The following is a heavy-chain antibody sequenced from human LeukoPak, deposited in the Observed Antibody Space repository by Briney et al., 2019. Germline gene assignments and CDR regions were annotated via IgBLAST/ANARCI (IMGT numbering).Heavy chain of an antibody. CDR3: ARVPLLSGWLGLDY. V-gene: IGHV4-34*01. D-gene: IGHD3-16*02. CDR2: INHSGST. J-gene: IGHJ4*02. Sequence: PSETLSLTCAVYGGSFSGYYWSWIRQPPGKGLEWIGEINHSGSTNYNPSLKSRVTISVDTSKNQFSLKLSSVTAADTAAYYCARVPLLSGWLGLDYWGQGTLVTVSS. CDR1: GGSFSGYY.